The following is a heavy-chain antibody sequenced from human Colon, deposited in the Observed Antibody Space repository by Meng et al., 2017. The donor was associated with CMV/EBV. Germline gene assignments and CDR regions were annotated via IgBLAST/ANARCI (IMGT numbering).Heavy chain of an antibody. V-gene: IGHV3-7*01. Sequence: GESLKISCAASGFTFSSYWMSWVRQAPGKGLEWVANIKQDGSEKYYVDSVNGRFTISRDNAKNSLYLQMNSLKAEDTAVYYCARVLNLLMITFGGPSSASFDYWGQGTLVTVSS. CDR1: GFTFSSYW. CDR3: ARVLNLLMITFGGPSSASFDY. J-gene: IGHJ4*02. D-gene: IGHD3-16*01. CDR2: IKQDGSEK.